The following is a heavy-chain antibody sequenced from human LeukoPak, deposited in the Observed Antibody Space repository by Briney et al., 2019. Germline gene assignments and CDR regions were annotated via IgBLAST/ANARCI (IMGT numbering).Heavy chain of an antibody. CDR1: GFSFNHYW. V-gene: IGHV3-7*01. D-gene: IGHD3-9*01. Sequence: GGSLRLSCAASGFSFNHYWMTWVRQARGRGLEWVANINPAGSDTYYVDPVKGRFTISRDNAKNSVYLQMNSLRAEDTAVYSCGRFGYVAAVDWRGQGTLVTVSS. CDR2: INPAGSDT. J-gene: IGHJ4*02. CDR3: GRFGYVAAVDW.